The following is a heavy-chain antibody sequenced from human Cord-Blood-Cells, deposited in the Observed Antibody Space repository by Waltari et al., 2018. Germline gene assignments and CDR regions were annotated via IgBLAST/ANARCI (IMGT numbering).Heavy chain of an antibody. CDR3: ARSTDYYDSSGYYFDY. D-gene: IGHD3-22*01. V-gene: IGHV3-33*01. Sequence: QVQLVESGGGVVQPGRSLRPSCAASGFTFSSYGMHWVRQAPGKGLEWVAVIWYDGSNKYYADSVKGRFTISRDNSKNTLYLQMNSLRAEDTAVYYCARSTDYYDSSGYYFDYWGKGTLVTVSS. CDR2: IWYDGSNK. CDR1: GFTFSSYG. J-gene: IGHJ4*02.